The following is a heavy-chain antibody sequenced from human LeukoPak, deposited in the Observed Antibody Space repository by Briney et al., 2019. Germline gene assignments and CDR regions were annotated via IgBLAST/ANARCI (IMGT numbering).Heavy chain of an antibody. Sequence: ASVKVSCKASGYTFTGYYMHWVRQAPGQGLEWMGWINPNSGGTNYAQKFQGRVTMTRDTSISTAYMELSRLRSDDTAVYYCARRGYSGSYYFDYWGQGTLVTVSS. CDR2: INPNSGGT. D-gene: IGHD1-26*01. V-gene: IGHV1-2*02. CDR1: GYTFTGYY. CDR3: ARRGYSGSYYFDY. J-gene: IGHJ4*02.